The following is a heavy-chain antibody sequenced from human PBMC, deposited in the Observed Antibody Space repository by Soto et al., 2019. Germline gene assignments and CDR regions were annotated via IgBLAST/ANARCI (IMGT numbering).Heavy chain of an antibody. CDR2: MNPNSGNT. CDR1: GYTFTSYD. CDR3: AGGEVSLLFLEGIRHYYYYGRDV. Sequence: ASVKVSCKASGYTFTSYDINWVRQATGQGLEWMGWMNPNSGNTGYAQKFQGRVTMTRNTSISTAYMELRSLRSEDTAVYYCAGGEVSLLFLEGIRHYYYYGRDVWGQGTTVTVSS. J-gene: IGHJ6*02. V-gene: IGHV1-8*01. D-gene: IGHD3-3*01.